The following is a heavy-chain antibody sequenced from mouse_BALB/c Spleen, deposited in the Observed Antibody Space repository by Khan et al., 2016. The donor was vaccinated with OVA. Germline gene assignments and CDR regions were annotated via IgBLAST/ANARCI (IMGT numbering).Heavy chain of an antibody. D-gene: IGHD1-1*01. J-gene: IGHJ2*01. V-gene: IGHV3-2*02. CDR2: ISYSGRT. CDR3: AREVTISTVVATDFDY. Sequence: EVKLLESGPGLVKPSQSLSLTCTVTGYSITSDYAWNWIRQFPGNKLEWMGYISYSGRTSYNPSLKSRISITRDTSKNQFFLQLNSVTTEDTATYYGAREVTISTVVATDFDYWGQGTTLTVSS. CDR1: GYSITSDYA.